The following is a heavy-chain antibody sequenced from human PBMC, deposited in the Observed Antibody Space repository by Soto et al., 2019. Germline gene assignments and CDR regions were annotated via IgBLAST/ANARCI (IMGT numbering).Heavy chain of an antibody. CDR3: AKDSTVVVTAIGSWYFDL. Sequence: GGSLRLSCAASGVTVSSNYMSWVRQAPGKGLEWVSVIYSGGSTYYADSVKGRFTISRDNSKNTLYLQMNSLRAEDTAVYYCAKDSTVVVTAIGSWYFDLWGRGTLVTVSS. J-gene: IGHJ2*01. V-gene: IGHV3-66*01. CDR2: IYSGGST. CDR1: GVTVSSNY. D-gene: IGHD2-21*02.